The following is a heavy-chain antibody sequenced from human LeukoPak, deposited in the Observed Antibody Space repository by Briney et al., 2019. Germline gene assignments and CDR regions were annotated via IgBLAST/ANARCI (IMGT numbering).Heavy chain of an antibody. CDR3: ARAQSADFWSGYYLYYYYYGMVV. J-gene: IGHJ6*02. D-gene: IGHD3-3*01. Sequence: ASVKVSCKASGYTFTSYDINWVRQATGQGLEWMGWMNPNSGNTGYAQKFQGRVTMTRNTSISTAYMELSSLRSEDTAVYYCARAQSADFWSGYYLYYYYYGMVVWGQGTTVTVSS. V-gene: IGHV1-8*01. CDR2: MNPNSGNT. CDR1: GYTFTSYD.